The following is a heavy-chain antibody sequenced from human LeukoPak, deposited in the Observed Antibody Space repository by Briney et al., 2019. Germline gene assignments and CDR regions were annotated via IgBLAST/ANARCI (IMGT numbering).Heavy chain of an antibody. Sequence: GASVKVSCKASGYTFTSYDINWVRQATGQGLEWMGWMNPNSGNTGYVQKFQGRVTITRNTSISTAYMELSSLRSEDTAVYYCARALTGGHDAFNIWGQGTMVTVSS. CDR2: MNPNSGNT. D-gene: IGHD7-27*01. CDR3: ARALTGGHDAFNI. V-gene: IGHV1-8*03. J-gene: IGHJ3*02. CDR1: GYTFTSYD.